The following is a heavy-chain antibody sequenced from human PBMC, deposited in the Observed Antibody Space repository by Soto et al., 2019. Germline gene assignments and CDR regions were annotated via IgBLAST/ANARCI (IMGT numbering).Heavy chain of an antibody. D-gene: IGHD6-13*01. CDR3: ARPYSSSWSPPGY. J-gene: IGHJ4*02. V-gene: IGHV1-18*04. CDR2: ISAYNGNT. Sequence: ASVKVSCKASGYTFSSYGISWLRQAPGQGLEWVGWISAYNGNTNYAQKLQGRVTMTTDTSTSTAYLELRSLRSDDTALYYCARPYSSSWSPPGYWGQGTLVTVSS. CDR1: GYTFSSYG.